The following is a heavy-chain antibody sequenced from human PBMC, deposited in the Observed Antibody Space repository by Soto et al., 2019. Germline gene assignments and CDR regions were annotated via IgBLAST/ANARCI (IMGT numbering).Heavy chain of an antibody. V-gene: IGHV3-23*01. Sequence: GSLRLSCAASGFTFSSYAMSWVRQAPGKGLEWVSAISGSGGSTYYADSVKGRFTISRDNSKNTLYLQMNSLRAEDTAVYYCAKDHEEYCSGGSCYYYYGMDVWGQGTTVTVSS. J-gene: IGHJ6*02. CDR1: GFTFSSYA. CDR2: ISGSGGST. CDR3: AKDHEEYCSGGSCYYYYGMDV. D-gene: IGHD2-15*01.